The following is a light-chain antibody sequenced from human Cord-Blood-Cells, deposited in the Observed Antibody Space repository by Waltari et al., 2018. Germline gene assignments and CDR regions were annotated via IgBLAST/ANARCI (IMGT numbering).Light chain of an antibody. J-gene: IGKJ3*01. CDR3: QQYYSTPFT. Sequence: DIVMIQSPDSLAVSLGERATINCKSSQRVLYSSNNKSYLAWYQQKPGQPPKLLIYWASTRESGVPDRFSGSGSGTDFTLTISSLQAEDVAVYYCQQYYSTPFTFGPGTKVDIK. CDR2: WAS. CDR1: QRVLYSSNNKSY. V-gene: IGKV4-1*01.